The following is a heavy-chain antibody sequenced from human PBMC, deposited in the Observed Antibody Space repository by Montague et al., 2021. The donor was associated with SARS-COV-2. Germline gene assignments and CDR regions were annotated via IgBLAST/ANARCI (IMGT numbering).Heavy chain of an antibody. D-gene: IGHD1-26*01. CDR2: ISGSSSYT. V-gene: IGHV3-11*03. CDR3: AFSAFPTGAFDI. J-gene: IGHJ3*02. CDR1: GFTFSDYY. Sequence: SLRLSCPASGFTFSDYYMSWIRQAPGKGLEWVSYISGSSSYTNYADSVKGRFTISRDNAKNSLYLQMNSLRAEGTAVYYCAFSAFPTGAFDIWGQGTMVTVSS.